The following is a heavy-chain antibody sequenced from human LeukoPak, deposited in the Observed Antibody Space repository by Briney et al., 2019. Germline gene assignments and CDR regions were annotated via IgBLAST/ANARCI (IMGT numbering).Heavy chain of an antibody. CDR3: ARDFDYDFWSGYYGEPKNWFDP. J-gene: IGHJ5*02. Sequence: ASVKVSCKASGYTFTSYGISWVRQAPGQGLEWMGWISAYNGNTNYAQKLQGRVTMTTDTSTSTAYMELRGLRPDDTAVYYCARDFDYDFWSGYYGEPKNWFDPWGQGTLVTVSS. CDR1: GYTFTSYG. D-gene: IGHD3-3*01. CDR2: ISAYNGNT. V-gene: IGHV1-18*01.